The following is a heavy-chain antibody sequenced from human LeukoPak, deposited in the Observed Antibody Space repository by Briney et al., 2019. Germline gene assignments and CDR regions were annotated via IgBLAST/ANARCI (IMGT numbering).Heavy chain of an antibody. Sequence: SETLSLTCTASSFSISRDYWTWLRQPAGKELEWIGLISSTGSTNYNPSLNSRVTMSVETATNQFSLKLSSVTAADTAVYFCARGLLTYYYARDGPPPSLNYYFDYWGLGIQVTVSS. D-gene: IGHD3-10*02. V-gene: IGHV4-4*07. CDR1: SFSISRDY. CDR2: ISSTGST. J-gene: IGHJ4*02. CDR3: ARGLLTYYYARDGPPPSLNYYFDY.